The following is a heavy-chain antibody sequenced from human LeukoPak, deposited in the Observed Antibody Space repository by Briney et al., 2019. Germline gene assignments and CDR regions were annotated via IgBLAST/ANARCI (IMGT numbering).Heavy chain of an antibody. CDR3: ARDSLYCSGGSCYDGWFDP. CDR1: GYTFTGYY. CDR2: INPNSGGT. J-gene: IGHJ5*02. V-gene: IGHV1-2*02. D-gene: IGHD2-15*01. Sequence: ASVKVSCKASGYTFTGYYMHWVRQAPGQGLEWMGWINPNSGGTNYAQKFQGRVTMTSDTSISTAYMELSRLRSDDTAVYYCARDSLYCSGGSCYDGWFDPWGQGTLVTVSS.